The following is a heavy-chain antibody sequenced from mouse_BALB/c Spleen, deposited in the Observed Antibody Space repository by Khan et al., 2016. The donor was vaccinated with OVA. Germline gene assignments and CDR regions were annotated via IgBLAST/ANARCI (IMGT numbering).Heavy chain of an antibody. CDR2: IWGNGST. CDR1: GFSFTSYG. J-gene: IGHJ4*01. Sequence: QVQLKQSGPGLVAPSQSLSITCTVSGFSFTSYGVNWVRQPPGKGPEWLGVIWGNGSTNYHYALLYRLSISKDNSKSKVFLKLNSLQTDDTATDNCVKNNYGTLYAMDYWGQGTAVTVSA. D-gene: IGHD2-1*01. CDR3: VKNNYGTLYAMDY. V-gene: IGHV2-3*01.